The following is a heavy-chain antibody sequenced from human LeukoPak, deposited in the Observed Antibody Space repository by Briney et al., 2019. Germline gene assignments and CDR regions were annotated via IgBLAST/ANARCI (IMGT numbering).Heavy chain of an antibody. CDR3: ATGVYCATTTCPGYQHYYYFMDV. D-gene: IGHD2-21*01. Sequence: ASVKVSCKVSGFTLADLSMHWVRQAPGKGLEWVGGFDRKNGDTIYAQRFRGRVTLTEDTSTGTAYMDLSSLSADDTAVYYCATGVYCATTTCPGYQHYYYFMDVWGKGTTVTISS. J-gene: IGHJ6*03. V-gene: IGHV1-24*01. CDR1: GFTLADLS. CDR2: FDRKNGDT.